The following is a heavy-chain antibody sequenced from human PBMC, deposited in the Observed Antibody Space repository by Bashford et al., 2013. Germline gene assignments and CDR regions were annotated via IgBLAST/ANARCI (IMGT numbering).Heavy chain of an antibody. CDR1: GYSFTDFY. CDR3: ARDPSGWFWEDY. D-gene: IGHD6-19*01. V-gene: IGHV1-2*06. CDR2: INPRSGDT. J-gene: IGHJ4*02. Sequence: ASVKVSCKASGYSFTDFYIHWVRQAPGQGFEWMGRINPRSGDTDIAQKFRGRVALTRDTSIDTGYMELSRLTSDDTAVYYCARDPSGWFWEDYWGQGTLVTVSS.